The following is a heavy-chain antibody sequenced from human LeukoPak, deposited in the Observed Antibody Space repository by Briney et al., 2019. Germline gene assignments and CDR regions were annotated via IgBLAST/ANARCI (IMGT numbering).Heavy chain of an antibody. CDR3: ARHSNDSSGYYSPFDY. D-gene: IGHD3-22*01. V-gene: IGHV4-59*08. CDR2: IYYSGST. Sequence: SETLSLTCTVSGGSISSYYWSWIRQPPGKGLEWIGDIYYSGSTNYDPSLKSRVTISVDTSKNQFSLKLSSVTAADTAVYYWARHSNDSSGYYSPFDYWGQGTLVTVSS. J-gene: IGHJ4*02. CDR1: GGSISSYY.